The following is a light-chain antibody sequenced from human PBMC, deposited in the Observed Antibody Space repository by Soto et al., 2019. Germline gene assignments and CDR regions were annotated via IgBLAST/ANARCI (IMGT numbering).Light chain of an antibody. V-gene: IGKV1-5*03. CDR2: KAS. Sequence: DIQMTQSPSTLSASVGDRVTITCRASQSISSWLAWYQQKPGKAPKLLIYKASSLESGVPSRFSGSGSGTEFTLIISSLQPDDFAAYYCQQYNSWWTFGQGTKAEIK. CDR1: QSISSW. J-gene: IGKJ1*01. CDR3: QQYNSWWT.